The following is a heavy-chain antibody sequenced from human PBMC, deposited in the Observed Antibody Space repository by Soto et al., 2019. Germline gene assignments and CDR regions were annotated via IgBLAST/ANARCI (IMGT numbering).Heavy chain of an antibody. D-gene: IGHD3-10*01. CDR1: GCTFSIYA. CDR2: ISGSGGST. Sequence: GGSLRLSCAASGCTFSIYAMTWVRQAPGKGLEWVSAISGSGGSTYYSDSVKGRFTISRDNSKNTVYLQMNSLRAEDTALYYCPKGDSNPLRGDRLELWGQGTLVTVSS. V-gene: IGHV3-23*01. CDR3: PKGDSNPLRGDRLEL. J-gene: IGHJ5*02.